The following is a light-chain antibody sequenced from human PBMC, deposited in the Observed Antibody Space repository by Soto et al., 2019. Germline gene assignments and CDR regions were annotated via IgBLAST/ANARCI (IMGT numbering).Light chain of an antibody. J-gene: IGLJ2*01. CDR3: SSYTSKSSRI. V-gene: IGLV2-14*01. CDR1: MRDVGAYNL. CDR2: EVR. Sequence: QSALTQPASVSGSPGQSITISCAGTMRDVGAYNLVSWYQQHPGRAPQLIIYEVRNRPSGISFRFSGSKSGNTASLTISGLQAEDEADYYCSSYTSKSSRICGGGTKVTVL.